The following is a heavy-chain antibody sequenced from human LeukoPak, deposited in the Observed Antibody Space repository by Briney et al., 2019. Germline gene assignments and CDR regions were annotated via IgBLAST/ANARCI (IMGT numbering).Heavy chain of an antibody. J-gene: IGHJ4*02. CDR1: GFTFSSYG. D-gene: IGHD6-13*01. V-gene: IGHV3-30*02. CDR2: IQYDGSNK. CDR3: AGTVEQQLED. Sequence: GGSLRLSCAASGFTFSSYGMHWVRQAPGKGLEWMAFIQYDGSNKYYADSVKGRFTISRDNSKNSLYLQMNSLRAEDTAVYYCAGTVEQQLEDWGQGTLVTVSS.